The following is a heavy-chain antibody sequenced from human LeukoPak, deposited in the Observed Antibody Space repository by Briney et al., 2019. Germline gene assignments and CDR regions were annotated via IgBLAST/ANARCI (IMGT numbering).Heavy chain of an antibody. D-gene: IGHD6-13*01. J-gene: IGHJ4*02. CDR2: ITSDGSST. Sequence: QPGGSLRLSCEASGFTFSTYWMHWVRQAPGKGLVWVSRITSDGSSTRYADSVKGRFTISRDNAKNTLYLQMNSLRAEDTAVYYCATVLAAGVFTYWGQGTLVTVSS. CDR1: GFTFSTYW. CDR3: ATVLAAGVFTY. V-gene: IGHV3-74*01.